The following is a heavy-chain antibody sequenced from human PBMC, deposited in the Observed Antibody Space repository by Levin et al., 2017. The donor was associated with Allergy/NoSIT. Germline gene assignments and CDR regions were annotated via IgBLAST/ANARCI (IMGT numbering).Heavy chain of an antibody. Sequence: PGESLKISCKGSGYSFTSYWIGWVRQMPGKGLEWMGIIYPGDSDTRYSPSFQGQVTISADKSISTAYLQWSSLKASDTAMYYCARTSTGYCSGGSCYPPYYYMDVWGKGTTVTVSS. J-gene: IGHJ6*03. D-gene: IGHD2-15*01. CDR2: IYPGDSDT. V-gene: IGHV5-51*01. CDR3: ARTSTGYCSGGSCYPPYYYMDV. CDR1: GYSFTSYW.